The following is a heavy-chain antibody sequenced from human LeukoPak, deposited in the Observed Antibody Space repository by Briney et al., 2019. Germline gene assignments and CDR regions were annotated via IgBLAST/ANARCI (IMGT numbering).Heavy chain of an antibody. Sequence: GGSLRLSCTASGLSLNSYAISWVRQAPGKGLEWVSGIIGGAGGTYYADSVKGRFTISRDNSKNTLYLQMNSLRAEDTAVYYCTHGSMYQLDYWGQGTLVTVSS. J-gene: IGHJ4*02. CDR2: IIGGAGGT. CDR3: THGSMYQLDY. CDR1: GLSLNSYA. V-gene: IGHV3-23*01. D-gene: IGHD2-2*01.